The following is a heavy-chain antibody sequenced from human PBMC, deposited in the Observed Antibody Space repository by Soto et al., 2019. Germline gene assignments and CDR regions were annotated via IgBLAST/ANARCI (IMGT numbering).Heavy chain of an antibody. D-gene: IGHD6-19*01. V-gene: IGHV3-23*01. CDR1: GFTFSSYA. CDR2: ISGSGRST. CDR3: AKVYLYDLSVCGFVDY. J-gene: IGHJ4*01. Sequence: GGSLRLSCAASGFTFSSYAMTWVRQAPEGWLGWVSTISGSGRSTYYADSVEGRFTFARDNVKGTVYLQMNGVRAEDRALYDCAKVYLYDLSVCGFVDYWGHGTLVTVSS.